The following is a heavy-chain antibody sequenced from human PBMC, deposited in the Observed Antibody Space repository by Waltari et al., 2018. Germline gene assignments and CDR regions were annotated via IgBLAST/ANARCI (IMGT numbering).Heavy chain of an antibody. Sequence: QVQLQESGPGLVKPSQTLSLTCTVSGGSISSGDYYWSWIRQPPGKGLEWIGSIYHSGSTYYNPSLKSRVTISVDTSKNQFSLKLSSVTAADTAVYYCARLDRAGTAYFDYWGQGTLVTVSS. CDR1: GGSISSGDYY. V-gene: IGHV4-30-4*08. D-gene: IGHD1-1*01. CDR2: IYHSGST. J-gene: IGHJ4*02. CDR3: ARLDRAGTAYFDY.